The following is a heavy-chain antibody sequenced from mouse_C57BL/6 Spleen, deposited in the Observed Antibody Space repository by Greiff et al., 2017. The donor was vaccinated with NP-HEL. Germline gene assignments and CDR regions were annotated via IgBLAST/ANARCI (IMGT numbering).Heavy chain of an antibody. D-gene: IGHD1-1*01. J-gene: IGHJ2*01. CDR1: GFTFSNYW. Sequence: EVKVEESGGGLVQPGGSMKLSCVASGFTFSNYWMNWVRQSPEKGLEWVAQIRLKSDNYATHYAESVKGRFTISRDDSKSSVYLQMNNLRAEDTGIYYCTALYYYGSSFGYYFDYWGQGTTLTVSS. CDR2: IRLKSDNYAT. V-gene: IGHV6-3*01. CDR3: TALYYYGSSFGYYFDY.